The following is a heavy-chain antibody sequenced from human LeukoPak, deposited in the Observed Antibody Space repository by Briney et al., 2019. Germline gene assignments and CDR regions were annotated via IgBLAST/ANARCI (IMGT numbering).Heavy chain of an antibody. CDR1: GFTFSQYW. CDR3: ARSDWFDP. V-gene: IGHV3-74*01. Sequence: GGSLRLSYAASGFTFSQYWMSWVRQAPGKGLVWVSRINGDVTTTTYADSVKGRFTISRDNAKNTLYLQMNSQRAEDTAIYYCARSDWFDPWGQGTLVTVSS. CDR2: INGDVTTT. J-gene: IGHJ5*02.